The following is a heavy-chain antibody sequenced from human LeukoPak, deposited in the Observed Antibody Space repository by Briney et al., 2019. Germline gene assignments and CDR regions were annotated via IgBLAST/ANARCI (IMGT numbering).Heavy chain of an antibody. CDR2: IWSDGSNR. D-gene: IGHD4-11*01. Sequence: GGSLRLSCAASGFIFSHYGMHWVRQAPGKGLEWVAVIWSDGSNRFYAGSVKGRFTISRANAQNTVFLQINSLRAEDTAMYYCARDAQRGFDYSNSLRYWGQGTLVTVSS. CDR3: ARDAQRGFDYSNSLRY. J-gene: IGHJ4*01. V-gene: IGHV3-33*01. CDR1: GFIFSHYG.